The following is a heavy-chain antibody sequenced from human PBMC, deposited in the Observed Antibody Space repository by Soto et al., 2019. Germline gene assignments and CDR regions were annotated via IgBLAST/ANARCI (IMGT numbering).Heavy chain of an antibody. CDR1: GFTFGSYA. D-gene: IGHD1-1*01. V-gene: IGHV3-23*01. CDR2: ISTSGSST. Sequence: GGSLRLSCAASGFTFGSYAMSWVRQAPGKGLEWVSAISTSGSSTYYADSVKGRFTISRDNSKNTLYLQMNSLRAEDTAVYYCAKDYNWGTFDPWGQGTLVTVSS. CDR3: AKDYNWGTFDP. J-gene: IGHJ5*02.